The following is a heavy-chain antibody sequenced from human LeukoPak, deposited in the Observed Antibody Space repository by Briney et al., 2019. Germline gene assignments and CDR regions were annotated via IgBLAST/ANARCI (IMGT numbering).Heavy chain of an antibody. Sequence: GGSLRLSCAASGFTFSSYVMNWVRQAPGKGLEWVSAISGSGGSTYYADSVKGRFTISRDNSKNTLYLQMNSLRAEDAAVYYCAKDPFCSSTSCKGDAFDIWGQGTMVTVSS. CDR1: GFTFSSYV. V-gene: IGHV3-23*01. CDR3: AKDPFCSSTSCKGDAFDI. J-gene: IGHJ3*02. CDR2: ISGSGGST. D-gene: IGHD2-2*01.